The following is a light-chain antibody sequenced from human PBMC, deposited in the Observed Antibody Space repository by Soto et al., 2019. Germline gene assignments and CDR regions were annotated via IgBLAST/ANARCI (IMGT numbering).Light chain of an antibody. J-gene: IGKJ1*01. CDR3: QQYNSYPLT. V-gene: IGKV1-5*03. Sequence: DIQMTQSPSTLSASVGERVTITCRASQSGISWLAWYQQKPGKAPKLLIYKAFSLESGVPSRFSGSGSGTEFTLTISSLQTDDFATYYCQQYNSYPLTFGQGTKVDI. CDR2: KAF. CDR1: QSGISW.